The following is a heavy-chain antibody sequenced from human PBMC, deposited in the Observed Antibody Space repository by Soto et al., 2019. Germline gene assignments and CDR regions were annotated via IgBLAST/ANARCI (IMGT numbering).Heavy chain of an antibody. CDR1: GFTFSSCA. V-gene: IGHV3-23*01. Sequence: PGGSLRLSCAASGFTFSSCAMSWVRQAPGKGLEWVSSISGSGGSTYYADSVKGRFTISRDNSKNTLYLQMNSLRAEDTAVYYCAKQNTIFGVVIDFYYYGMDVWGQGTTVTASS. J-gene: IGHJ6*02. D-gene: IGHD3-3*01. CDR3: AKQNTIFGVVIDFYYYGMDV. CDR2: ISGSGGST.